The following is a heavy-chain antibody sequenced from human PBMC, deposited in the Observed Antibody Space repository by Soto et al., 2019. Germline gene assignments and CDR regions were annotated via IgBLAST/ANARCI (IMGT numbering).Heavy chain of an antibody. D-gene: IGHD1-1*01. V-gene: IGHV3-73*01. CDR3: TRHGRYHNETSDY. J-gene: IGHJ4*02. CDR2: IRSERNSYAT. Sequence: GGSLRLSCTASGFTFSGSAIHWVRQASGKGLEWVGRIRSERNSYATAYAASLEGRVAISRDDSKNAAYLQINSLKIEDTAVYYWTRHGRYHNETSDYSGQGTLVSVSS. CDR1: GFTFSGSA.